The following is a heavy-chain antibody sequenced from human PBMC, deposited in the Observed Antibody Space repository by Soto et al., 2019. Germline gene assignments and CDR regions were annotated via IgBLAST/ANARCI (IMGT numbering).Heavy chain of an antibody. J-gene: IGHJ6*02. V-gene: IGHV3-23*01. CDR2: ISPSGDST. CDR3: VKEPDV. CDR1: GFIFSTYS. Sequence: VHLLESGGGLVQPGGSLRVSCEASGFIFSTYSMTWVRQAPGKGLEWVAAISPSGDSTYYADSVKGRLTISRDNSKNTVFLQMNSLSADDTALYYCVKEPDVWGQGISVTVSS.